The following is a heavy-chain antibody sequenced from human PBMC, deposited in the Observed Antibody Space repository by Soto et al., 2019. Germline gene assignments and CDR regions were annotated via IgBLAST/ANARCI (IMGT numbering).Heavy chain of an antibody. CDR3: ARGDYGDLGWFDP. Sequence: QVQLVQSGVEVKKPGASVKVSCKASGYSFSSYGIHWVRQAPGQGLEWVGWISAYSRKTNYAQNLQGRVTMPTDTSTSTVYMELRSLRSDDTAVYYCARGDYGDLGWFDPWGQGTLVTVSS. V-gene: IGHV1-18*01. CDR2: ISAYSRKT. CDR1: GYSFSSYG. J-gene: IGHJ5*02. D-gene: IGHD4-17*01.